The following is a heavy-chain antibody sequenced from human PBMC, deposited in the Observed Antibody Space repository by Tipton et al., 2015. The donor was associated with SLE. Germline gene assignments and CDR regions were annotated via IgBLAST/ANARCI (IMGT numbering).Heavy chain of an antibody. Sequence: TLSLTCTVSGASITGGSYSWSWIRQAAGKGLEWIGRVHTSGTTNYNPSLKSRVTISVDASKNQFSLRLSSVTAADTAVYYCATARAGCSRNSCYLDDLGPGTLVTVSS. CDR1: GASITGGSYS. J-gene: IGHJ4*02. D-gene: IGHD2-2*01. V-gene: IGHV4-61*02. CDR2: VHTSGTT. CDR3: ATARAGCSRNSCYLDD.